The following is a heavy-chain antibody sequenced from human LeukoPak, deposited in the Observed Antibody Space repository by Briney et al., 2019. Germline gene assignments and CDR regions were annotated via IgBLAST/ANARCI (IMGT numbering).Heavy chain of an antibody. CDR1: GGSISSGGYS. D-gene: IGHD4-17*01. Sequence: PSQTLSLTCAVSGGSISSGGYSWSWIRQPPGKGLEWIGYIYHSGSTYYNPSLKGRVTISVDRSKNQFSLKLSSVTAADTAVYYCARGFAGATVTTFDYWGQGTLVTVSS. CDR2: IYHSGST. CDR3: ARGFAGATVTTFDY. V-gene: IGHV4-30-2*01. J-gene: IGHJ4*02.